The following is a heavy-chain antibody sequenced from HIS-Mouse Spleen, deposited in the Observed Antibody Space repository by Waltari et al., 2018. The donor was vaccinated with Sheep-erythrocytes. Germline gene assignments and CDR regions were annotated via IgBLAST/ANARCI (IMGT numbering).Heavy chain of an antibody. D-gene: IGHD1-26*01. CDR2: ISYDGSNN. V-gene: IGHV3-30*04. Sequence: QVQLVESGGGVVQPGRSLRLSCAASGFTFSSYAMHWFRQAPGKGLEWVAVISYDGSNNNYADSVKGRFTISRDNSKNTLYLQMNSLRAEDTAVYYCARVSAGELKYYFDYWGQGTLVTVSS. CDR1: GFTFSSYA. J-gene: IGHJ4*02. CDR3: ARVSAGELKYYFDY.